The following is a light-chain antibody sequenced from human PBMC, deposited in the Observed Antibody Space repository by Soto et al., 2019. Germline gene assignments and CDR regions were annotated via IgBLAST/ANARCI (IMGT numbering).Light chain of an antibody. CDR2: GAS. V-gene: IGKV3-20*01. Sequence: EIVLTQSPGTLSLSPGGRAILSCRASQSVSSSYLAWYQHKPGQAPRLLIYGASSRATGIPDRFSGSGSGTDFTLTISRLEPEDSTVYYCQQYGSSPHTFGQGTKLEIK. CDR3: QQYGSSPHT. CDR1: QSVSSSY. J-gene: IGKJ2*01.